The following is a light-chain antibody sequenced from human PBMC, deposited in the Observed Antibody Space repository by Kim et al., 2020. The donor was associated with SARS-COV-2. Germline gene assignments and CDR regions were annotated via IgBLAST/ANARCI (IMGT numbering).Light chain of an antibody. CDR2: DVS. Sequence: GQSITISCTGTSSDVGIYNYVSWYQQHPGKAPNLMIYDVSNRPSGVSDRFSGSKSGNTASLTISGLQAEDEADYYCSSYTSSASYVFGTGTQLTVL. CDR3: SSYTSSASYV. V-gene: IGLV2-14*03. CDR1: SSDVGIYNY. J-gene: IGLJ1*01.